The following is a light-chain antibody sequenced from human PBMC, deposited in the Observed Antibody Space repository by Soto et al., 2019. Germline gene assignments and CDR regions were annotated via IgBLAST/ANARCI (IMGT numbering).Light chain of an antibody. Sequence: DIQMTQSPSTLSASVGDRVTITCRASQSISSWLAWYQQKPGRAPKRLIYRASNLESGVPSRFSGSGSATEFTLTISSLQPEDFATYYCLQHKRYPLAFGGGTKVDIK. J-gene: IGKJ4*01. V-gene: IGKV1-5*01. CDR2: RAS. CDR3: LQHKRYPLA. CDR1: QSISSW.